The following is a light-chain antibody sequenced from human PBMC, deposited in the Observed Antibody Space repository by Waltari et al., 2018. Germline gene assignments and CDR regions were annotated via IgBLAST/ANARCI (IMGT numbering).Light chain of an antibody. V-gene: IGLV1-40*01. CDR1: SSNIGAGYD. CDR2: GNS. J-gene: IGLJ1*01. CDR3: QSYDSSLSAYV. Sequence: SVLTQPPSVSGAPGQRVTISCTGSSSNIGAGYDVFWYQQLPGTAPKPLIFGNSNRPSGVPDRFSGSKSGTSASLAITGLQAEDEADYSCQSYDSSLSAYVFGPGTKVTVL.